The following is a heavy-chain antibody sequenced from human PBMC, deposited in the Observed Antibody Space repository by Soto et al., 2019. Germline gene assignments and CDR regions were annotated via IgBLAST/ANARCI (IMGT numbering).Heavy chain of an antibody. CDR2: ISGSGGAT. D-gene: IGHD4-17*01. V-gene: IGHV3-23*01. CDR3: VGDYGGRDGFDI. Sequence: EVHLLESGGGLVQPGGSLRLSCAVSGSTFNNYAMTWVRQAPGKGLQWVSGISGSGGATYYADSVKGRFTISRDNSKNTLFLQMNSLRVEDTAVYYCVGDYGGRDGFDIWGPGTTVTVAS. J-gene: IGHJ3*02. CDR1: GSTFNNYA.